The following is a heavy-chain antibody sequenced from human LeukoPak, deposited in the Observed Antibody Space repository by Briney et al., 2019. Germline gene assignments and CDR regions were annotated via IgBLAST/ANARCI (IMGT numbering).Heavy chain of an antibody. J-gene: IGHJ4*02. CDR1: GFTFSSYW. CDR2: VSGSGGTT. V-gene: IGHV3-23*01. D-gene: IGHD3-10*01. Sequence: GGSLRLSCAASGFTFSSYWMHWVRQAPGKGLGWVSAVSGSGGTTHYADSAKGRFTISRDNSKNTLYLQLNSLRAEDTAVYYCAKLLRAGRLLTISLDSWGQGTLVTVSS. CDR3: AKLLRAGRLLTISLDS.